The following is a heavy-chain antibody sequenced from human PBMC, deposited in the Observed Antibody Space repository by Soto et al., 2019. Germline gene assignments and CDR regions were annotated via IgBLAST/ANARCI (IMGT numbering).Heavy chain of an antibody. J-gene: IGHJ4*02. CDR2: IYYSGST. V-gene: IGHV4-59*01. Sequence: SETLSLTYTVSGGSISSYYWSWIRQPPGKGLEWIGYIYYSGSTNYNPSLKSRVTISVDTSKNQFSLKLSSVTAADTAVYYCARVGEMTTVDYWGQGTLVTVSS. CDR1: GGSISSYY. CDR3: ARVGEMTTVDY. D-gene: IGHD4-17*01.